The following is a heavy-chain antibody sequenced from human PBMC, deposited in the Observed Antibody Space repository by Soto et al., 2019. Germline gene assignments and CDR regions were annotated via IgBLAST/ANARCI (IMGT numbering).Heavy chain of an antibody. D-gene: IGHD2-8*02. Sequence: QVQLVQSGAEVKKTGASGKVSCKASGGTCSSYAIDWVRQAPGQGLEWMGGIIPIVGTADYAQKFQGRVTITADASTSTAYMELSSLRSEDTAVYYCARGQTGGGWGYYFDYWGQGTLVTVSS. CDR1: GGTCSSYA. V-gene: IGHV1-69*12. CDR3: ARGQTGGGWGYYFDY. J-gene: IGHJ4*02. CDR2: IIPIVGTA.